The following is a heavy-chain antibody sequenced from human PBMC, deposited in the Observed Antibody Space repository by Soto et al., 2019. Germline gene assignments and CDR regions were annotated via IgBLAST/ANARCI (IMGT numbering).Heavy chain of an antibody. J-gene: IGHJ3*02. CDR1: GGSISSSSYY. Sequence: PSETLSLTCTVSGGSISSSSYYWGWIRQPPGKGLEWIGSIYYSGSTYYNPSLKSRVTISVDTSKNQSSLKLSSVTAADTAVYYCARREVVVVPAAIDAFDIWGQGTMVTVSS. CDR2: IYYSGST. V-gene: IGHV4-39*01. D-gene: IGHD2-2*01. CDR3: ARREVVVVPAAIDAFDI.